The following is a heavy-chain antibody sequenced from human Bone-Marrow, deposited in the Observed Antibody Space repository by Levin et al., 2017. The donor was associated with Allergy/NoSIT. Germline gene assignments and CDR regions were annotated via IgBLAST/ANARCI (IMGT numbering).Heavy chain of an antibody. CDR3: GRVAAGGPAPLDY. Sequence: PGESLKISCKADDYPFRNYGIGWVRQAPGGGLEWMGWISGDTGQTDSTQNFQGRLTLTTDTSTSTAYMELRNLRSDDTAVYFCGRVAAGGPAPLDYWGKGTLATVSS. J-gene: IGHJ4*02. CDR2: ISGDTGQT. CDR1: DYPFRNYG. D-gene: IGHD2-8*02. V-gene: IGHV1-18*01.